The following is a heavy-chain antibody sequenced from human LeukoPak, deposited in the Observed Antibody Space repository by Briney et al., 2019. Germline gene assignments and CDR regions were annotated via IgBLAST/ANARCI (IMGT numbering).Heavy chain of an antibody. Sequence: SETLSLTCTVSGGSISNHYWSWIRQPPGKGLEWIGYIYYSGSTNYNPSPKSRVTISVDTSKNQFSLKLSSVTAADTAVYYCARGCGDYEYLPPYNWFDPWGQGTLVTVSS. CDR3: ARGCGDYEYLPPYNWFDP. CDR1: GGSISNHY. V-gene: IGHV4-59*11. CDR2: IYYSGST. D-gene: IGHD2-21*02. J-gene: IGHJ5*02.